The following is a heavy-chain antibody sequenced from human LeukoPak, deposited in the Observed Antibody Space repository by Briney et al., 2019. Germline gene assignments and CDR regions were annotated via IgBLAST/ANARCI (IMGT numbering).Heavy chain of an antibody. V-gene: IGHV3-7*01. D-gene: IGHD3-22*01. CDR3: GRFHYDSSCYLVPFDY. CDR2: INQDGSHI. J-gene: IGHJ4*02. CDR1: GFTFSSYW. Sequence: PGGSLRLSCVVSGFTFSSYWMSWVRQAPGKGLEWVANINQDGSHIYYVDSVKGRFTISRDNAKNSLSLQMNSLRAEDTAVYHCGRFHYDSSCYLVPFDYWGQGTLVTVSS.